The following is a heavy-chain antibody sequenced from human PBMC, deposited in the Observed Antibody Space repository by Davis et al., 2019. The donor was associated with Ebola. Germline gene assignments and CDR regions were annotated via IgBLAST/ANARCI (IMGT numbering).Heavy chain of an antibody. CDR1: GFTVSSNY. J-gene: IGHJ5*02. D-gene: IGHD6-6*01. V-gene: IGHV4-34*01. CDR3: ARVLQQVVRLDP. Sequence: ESLKISCAASGFTVSSNYMSWIRQPPGKGLEWIGEINHTGNTNYDPSLKSRVTISVDTSKSQFSLKVSSVTAADTAVYYCARVLQQVVRLDPWGQGTLVTVSS. CDR2: INHTGNT.